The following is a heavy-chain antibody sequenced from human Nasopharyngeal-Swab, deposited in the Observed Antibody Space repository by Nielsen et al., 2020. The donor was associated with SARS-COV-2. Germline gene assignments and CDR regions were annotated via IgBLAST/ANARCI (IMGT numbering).Heavy chain of an antibody. D-gene: IGHD2-15*01. J-gene: IGHJ3*02. CDR3: ARICPRPSCPDAFDI. V-gene: IGHV3-21*01. CDR2: ISSSGSYI. CDR1: GFTFSSYS. Sequence: GGSLRLSCAASGFTFSSYSMNWVRQAPGKGLEWVSSISSSGSYIYYADSVKGRFTISRDNAMNSLYLQMNSLRAEDTAVYYCARICPRPSCPDAFDIWGQGTMVTVSS.